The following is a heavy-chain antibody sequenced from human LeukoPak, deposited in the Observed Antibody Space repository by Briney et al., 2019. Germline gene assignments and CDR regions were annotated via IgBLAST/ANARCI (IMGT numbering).Heavy chain of an antibody. J-gene: IGHJ4*02. V-gene: IGHV3-30*03. CDR2: ISSDGNDK. CDR1: GIIFRNAW. D-gene: IGHD5-12*01. Sequence: GGSLRLSCGASGIIFRNAWMDWVRQAPGKGLEWVALISSDGNDKLYGDSARGRFTISRDDSKSTLYLQMNSLRAEDTAVYYCTTKVIRGNSGDDYDDWGQGTLVTVSS. CDR3: TTKVIRGNSGDDYDD.